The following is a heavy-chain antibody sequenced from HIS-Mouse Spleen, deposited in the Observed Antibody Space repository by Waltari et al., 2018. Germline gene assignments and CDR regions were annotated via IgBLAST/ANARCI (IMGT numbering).Heavy chain of an antibody. CDR3: ARDPSGYDNH. D-gene: IGHD5-12*01. V-gene: IGHV3-7*01. J-gene: IGHJ5*02. Sequence: GASVKGRFTISRDNAKNSLYLQMNSLRAEDTAVYYCARDPSGYDNHWGQGTLVTVSS.